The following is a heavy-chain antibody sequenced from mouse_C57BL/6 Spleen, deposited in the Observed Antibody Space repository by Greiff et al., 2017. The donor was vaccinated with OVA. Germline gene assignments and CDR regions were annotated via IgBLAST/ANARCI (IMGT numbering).Heavy chain of an antibody. CDR1: GYTFTSYW. J-gene: IGHJ2*01. V-gene: IGHV1-69*01. CDR2: IDPSDSYP. D-gene: IGHD3-3*01. CDR3: ARSGTGGYYFDY. Sequence: QVQLQQPGAELVMPGASVKLSCKASGYTFTSYWMHWVKQRPGQGLEWIGEIDPSDSYPNYNQKFKGKSTLTVDKSSSTAYMQLRSLTSEDSAVYYCARSGTGGYYFDYWGQGTTLTVSS.